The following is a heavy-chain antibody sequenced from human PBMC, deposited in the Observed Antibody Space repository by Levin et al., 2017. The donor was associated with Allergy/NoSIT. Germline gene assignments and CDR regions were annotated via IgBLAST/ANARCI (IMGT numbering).Heavy chain of an antibody. V-gene: IGHV3-7*01. J-gene: IGHJ6*02. CDR3: EREEGWGYHYGMDV. CDR1: GFTFTSFW. Sequence: GGSLRLSCAASGFTFTSFWMTWVRQAPGKGLEWVANIKQDGSEAYYVDSVKGRFTISRDNAKNSAYLQMNSLRVDDTAVYYCEREEGWGYHYGMDVWGQGTMVTVSS. D-gene: IGHD3-16*02. CDR2: IKQDGSEA.